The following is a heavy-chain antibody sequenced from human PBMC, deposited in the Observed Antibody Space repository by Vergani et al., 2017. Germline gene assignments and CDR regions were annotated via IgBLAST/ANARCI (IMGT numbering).Heavy chain of an antibody. D-gene: IGHD1-26*01. CDR1: GGSISSGGYY. CDR3: AREVGATLDAFDI. Sequence: QVQLQESGPGLVKPSQTLSLTCTVSGGSISSGGYYWSWIRQHPGKGLEWIGYIYHSGSTYYNPSLKSRVTISLDRSKNQFSLKLSSVTAADTAVYYCAREVGATLDAFDIWGQGTMVTVSS. J-gene: IGHJ3*02. V-gene: IGHV4-31*03. CDR2: IYHSGST.